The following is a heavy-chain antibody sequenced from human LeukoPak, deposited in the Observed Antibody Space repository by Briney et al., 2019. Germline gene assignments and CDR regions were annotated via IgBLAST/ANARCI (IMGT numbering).Heavy chain of an antibody. CDR1: GGSFSGYY. V-gene: IGHV4-34*01. Sequence: SETLSLTCAVYGGSFSGYYWSWIRQPPGKGLEWIGEINHSGSTNYNPSLKSRVTISVDTSKNQFSLKLSSVTAADTAVYYCAREGHESAGNYWGQGTLVTVSS. CDR2: INHSGST. J-gene: IGHJ4*02. D-gene: IGHD1-1*01. CDR3: AREGHESAGNY.